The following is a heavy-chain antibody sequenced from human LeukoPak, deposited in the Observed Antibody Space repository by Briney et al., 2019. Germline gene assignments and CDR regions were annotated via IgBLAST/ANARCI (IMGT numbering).Heavy chain of an antibody. Sequence: GASVKVSCKASGYTLTGYYMHWVRQAPGQGLEWMGWINPNSGGTNYAQKFQGRVTMTRDTSISTAYMELSRLRSDDTAVYYCARVSGSYSPPDYWGQGTLVTVSS. CDR1: GYTLTGYY. J-gene: IGHJ4*02. D-gene: IGHD1-26*01. CDR2: INPNSGGT. V-gene: IGHV1-2*02. CDR3: ARVSGSYSPPDY.